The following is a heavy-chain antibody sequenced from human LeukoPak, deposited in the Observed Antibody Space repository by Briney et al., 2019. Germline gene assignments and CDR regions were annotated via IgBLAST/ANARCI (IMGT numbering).Heavy chain of an antibody. CDR3: ARLGAAADDY. D-gene: IGHD6-13*01. Sequence: GGPLRLSCAASGFTFSSYAMHWVRQAPGKGLEYVSAISSNGGSTYYANSVKGRFTISRDNSKNTLYLQMGSLRAEDMAVYYCARLGAAADDYWGQGTLVTVSS. CDR2: ISSNGGST. CDR1: GFTFSSYA. J-gene: IGHJ4*02. V-gene: IGHV3-64*01.